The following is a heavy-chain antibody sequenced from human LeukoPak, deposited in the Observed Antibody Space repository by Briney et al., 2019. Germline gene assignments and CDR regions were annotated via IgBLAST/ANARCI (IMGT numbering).Heavy chain of an antibody. CDR3: ARDASNHDAFDI. J-gene: IGHJ3*02. V-gene: IGHV1-69*05. CDR1: GGTFSSYA. Sequence: SVKVSCKASGGTFSSYAISWVRQAPGQGLEWMGGIIPIFGTANYAQKFQGRVTITTDESTSTAYMELSSPRSEDTAVYYCARDASNHDAFDIWGQGTMVTVSS. CDR2: IIPIFGTA.